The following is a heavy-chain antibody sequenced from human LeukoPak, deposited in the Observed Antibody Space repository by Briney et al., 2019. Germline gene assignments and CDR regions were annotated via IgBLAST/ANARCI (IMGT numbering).Heavy chain of an antibody. Sequence: VASVKVSCKASGGTFSSYAISWVRQAPGQGLEWMGGIIPIFGTADYAQKFQGRVTITADESTSTAYMELSSLRSEDTAVYYCARATFHRHLGWHATQIAYWGQGTLVTVSS. CDR1: GGTFSSYA. CDR2: IIPIFGTA. J-gene: IGHJ4*02. CDR3: ARATFHRHLGWHATQIAY. D-gene: IGHD6-19*01. V-gene: IGHV1-69*01.